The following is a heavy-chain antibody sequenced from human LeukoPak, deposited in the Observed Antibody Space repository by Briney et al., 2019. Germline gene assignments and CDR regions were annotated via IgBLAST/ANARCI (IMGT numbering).Heavy chain of an antibody. D-gene: IGHD3-10*01. CDR1: GGSISYFY. CDR3: AREGLAMVRGVLPKEAWGWFDP. CDR2: IYTSGST. Sequence: SETLSLTCTVSGGSISYFYWSWIRQPAGKGLEWIGRIYTSGSTNYNPSLKSRVTMSVDTSKKQFSLKLSSVTAADTAVYYCAREGLAMVRGVLPKEAWGWFDPWGQGTLVTVSS. V-gene: IGHV4-4*07. J-gene: IGHJ5*02.